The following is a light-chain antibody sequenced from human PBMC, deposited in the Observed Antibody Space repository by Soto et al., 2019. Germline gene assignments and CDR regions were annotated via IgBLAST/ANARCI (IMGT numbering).Light chain of an antibody. CDR1: SSNIGAGYD. CDR2: GNT. Sequence: QSVLTQPPSVSGAPGQRVTISCIGSSSNIGAGYDVHWYQQRPGTAPKLLIFGNTNRPSGVPDRFSGSKSGTSASLAITGLQAEDEGDYYCQSYDSTLSARYVFGTGTKVTVL. CDR3: QSYDSTLSARYV. V-gene: IGLV1-40*01. J-gene: IGLJ1*01.